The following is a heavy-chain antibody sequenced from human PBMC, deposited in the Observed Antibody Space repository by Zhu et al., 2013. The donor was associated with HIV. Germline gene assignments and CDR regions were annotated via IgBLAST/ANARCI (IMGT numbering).Heavy chain of an antibody. CDR2: IYYSGST. CDR1: GGSISSGGYY. Sequence: QVQLQESGPGLVKPSQTLSLTCTVSGGSISSGGYYWSWIRQHPGKGLEWIGYIYYSGSTYYNPSPKSRVTISVDTSKNQFSLKLSSVTAADTAVYYCAREYLAGYYYYGMDVWGQGTTVTVSS. V-gene: IGHV4-31*03. D-gene: IGHD6-25*01. J-gene: IGHJ6*02. CDR3: AREYLAGYYYYGMDV.